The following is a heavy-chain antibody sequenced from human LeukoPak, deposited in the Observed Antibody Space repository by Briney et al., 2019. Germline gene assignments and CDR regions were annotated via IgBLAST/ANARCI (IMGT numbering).Heavy chain of an antibody. D-gene: IGHD2-15*01. CDR1: GFSFRSYG. CDR3: AKGVDTVVAIAYFDS. CDR2: ISYDGSEE. Sequence: GRSLRLSCAVSGFSFRSYGMHWIRQAPGKGLEWLAMISYDGSEEHYLDSVKGRFTISRDSLKNTLHLQLNSLRPDDSAIYYCAKGVDTVVAIAYFDSWGQGAPVTVSS. V-gene: IGHV3-30*18. J-gene: IGHJ4*02.